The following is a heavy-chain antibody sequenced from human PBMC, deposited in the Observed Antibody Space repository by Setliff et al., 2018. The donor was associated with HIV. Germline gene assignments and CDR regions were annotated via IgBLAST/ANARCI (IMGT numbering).Heavy chain of an antibody. CDR2: IYTSGST. Sequence: SETLSLTCTVSGGSISSGRNYWSWIRQTAGKGLEWIGRIYTSGSTNYNPSLKSRVTTSVDTSKNQVSLKLSSVTAADTAVYYCARSPGVATITIFDYWGQGTLVTVSS. CDR1: GGSISSGRNY. D-gene: IGHD5-12*01. V-gene: IGHV4-61*02. J-gene: IGHJ4*02. CDR3: ARSPGVATITIFDY.